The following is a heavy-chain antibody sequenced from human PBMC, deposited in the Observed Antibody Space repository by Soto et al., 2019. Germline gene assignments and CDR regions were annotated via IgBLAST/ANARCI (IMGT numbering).Heavy chain of an antibody. V-gene: IGHV3-21*02. CDR2: IVSSDIYT. CDR3: ARDPVGMDV. Sequence: EVQLVESGGGLVKPGGSLRLSCAGSGFTFSSYKINWVRQAPGKGREWVSSIVSSDIYTYYADSLKGRLIISRDNSNSSVYLQINSLRAEDTAVYYCARDPVGMDVWGQGTPVTVSS. J-gene: IGHJ6*02. CDR1: GFTFSSYK.